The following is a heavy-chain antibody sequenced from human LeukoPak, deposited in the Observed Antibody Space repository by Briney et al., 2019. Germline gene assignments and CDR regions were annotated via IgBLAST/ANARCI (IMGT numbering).Heavy chain of an antibody. V-gene: IGHV4-38-2*01. CDR3: ARSRELLYDDFDY. Sequence: TSETLSLTCAVSGYSISSGYYWGWIRQPPGKGLEWIGSIYHSGSTYYNPSLKSRVTISVDTSKNQFSLKPSSVTAADTAVYYCARSRELLYDDFDYWGQGTLVTVSS. CDR2: IYHSGST. CDR1: GYSISSGYY. J-gene: IGHJ4*02. D-gene: IGHD3-10*01.